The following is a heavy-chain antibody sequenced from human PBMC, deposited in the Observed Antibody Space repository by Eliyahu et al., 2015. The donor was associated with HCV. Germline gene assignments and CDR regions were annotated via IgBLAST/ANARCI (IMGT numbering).Heavy chain of an antibody. CDR3: ARGLLYYYYGMDV. V-gene: IGHV4-34*01. CDR1: GGSFSGYY. Sequence: QVQLQQWGAGLLKPSETLSLTCAVYGGSFSGYYWSWIRQPPGKGLEWIGEINHSGSTNYNPSLKSRVTISVDTSKNQFSLKLSSVTAADTAVYYCARGLLYYYYGMDVWGQGTTVTVSS. J-gene: IGHJ6*02. CDR2: INHSGST.